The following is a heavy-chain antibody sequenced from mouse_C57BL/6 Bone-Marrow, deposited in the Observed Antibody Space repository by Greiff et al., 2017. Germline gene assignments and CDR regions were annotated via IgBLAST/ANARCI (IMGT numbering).Heavy chain of an antibody. CDR3: ARQFITTVPFAY. Sequence: EVKLEESGGGLVQPGGSLKLSCAASGFTFSDYYMYWVRQTPEKRLEWVAYISNGGGSTYYPDTVKGRFTISRDNAKNTLYLQMSRLKSEDTAMYYCARQFITTVPFAYWGQGTLVTVSA. J-gene: IGHJ3*01. CDR1: GFTFSDYY. CDR2: ISNGGGST. D-gene: IGHD1-1*01. V-gene: IGHV5-12*01.